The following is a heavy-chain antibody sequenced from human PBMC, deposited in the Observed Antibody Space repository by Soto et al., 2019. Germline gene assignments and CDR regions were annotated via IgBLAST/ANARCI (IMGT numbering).Heavy chain of an antibody. CDR3: ARELGYCSSTSCYTGHFDY. D-gene: IGHD2-2*02. J-gene: IGHJ4*02. CDR1: GGSISSGGYS. CDR2: IYHSGST. Sequence: SETLSLTCAVSGGSISSGGYSWSWIRQPPGKGLEWIGYIYHSGSTYYNPSLKSRVTISVDRSKNQFSLKLSSVTAADTAVYYCARELGYCSSTSCYTGHFDYWGQGTLVTVS. V-gene: IGHV4-30-2*01.